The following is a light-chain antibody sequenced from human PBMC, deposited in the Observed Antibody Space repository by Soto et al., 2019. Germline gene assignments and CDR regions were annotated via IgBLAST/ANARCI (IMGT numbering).Light chain of an antibody. V-gene: IGKV3-20*01. J-gene: IGKJ1*01. CDR2: DAS. Sequence: ESVLTQSPGTLSLSPGDRATLSCRASQSVSSNYLAWYQQKPGQAPRLLIFDASSRATGIPDRFSGSGSGTDVTLTISRLEPEDCAVYYCQQYGGSPRTFGQGNKVEVK. CDR1: QSVSSNY. CDR3: QQYGGSPRT.